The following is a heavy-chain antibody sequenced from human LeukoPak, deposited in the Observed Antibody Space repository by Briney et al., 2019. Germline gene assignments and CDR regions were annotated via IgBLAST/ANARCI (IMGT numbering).Heavy chain of an antibody. J-gene: IGHJ5*02. V-gene: IGHV3-23*01. D-gene: IGHD6-6*01. CDR1: GFTFSSYA. CDR3: AKEASIAALRMNWFDP. CDR2: ISGAGGST. Sequence: GGSLRLSCAASGFTFSSYAMSWVRQAPAKGLEWVSAISGAGGSTYYADSVKGRFTISRGNSNNTLYLQMNSLRADDTAVYYCAKEASIAALRMNWFDPWGQGTLVTVSS.